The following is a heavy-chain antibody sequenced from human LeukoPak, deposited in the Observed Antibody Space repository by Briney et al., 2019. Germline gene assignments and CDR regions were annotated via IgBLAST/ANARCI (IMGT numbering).Heavy chain of an antibody. D-gene: IGHD2-21*02. Sequence: GGSLRLSCAASGFSFSSYGMNWVRQAPGKGLEWVAVIWYDGNKKYYADSVRGRFTISRDNSKNTLYLQMDSLRVEDTALYYCARGGHIVVVTATDYWGQGTLVTVSS. V-gene: IGHV3-33*01. CDR2: IWYDGNKK. CDR1: GFSFSSYG. J-gene: IGHJ4*02. CDR3: ARGGHIVVVTATDY.